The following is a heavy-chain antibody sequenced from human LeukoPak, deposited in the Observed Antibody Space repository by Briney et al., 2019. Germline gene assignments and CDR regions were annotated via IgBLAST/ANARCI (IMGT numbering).Heavy chain of an antibody. D-gene: IGHD6-13*01. CDR2: IKQDGSEK. CDR1: GFTVSSNY. Sequence: GGSLRLSCAASGFTVSSNYMNWVRQAPGKGLEWVANIKQDGSEKYYVDSVKGRFTISRDNAKNSLYLQMNSLRAEDTAVYYCARSLELVPGPESWFDPWGQGTLVTVSS. CDR3: ARSLELVPGPESWFDP. V-gene: IGHV3-7*01. J-gene: IGHJ5*02.